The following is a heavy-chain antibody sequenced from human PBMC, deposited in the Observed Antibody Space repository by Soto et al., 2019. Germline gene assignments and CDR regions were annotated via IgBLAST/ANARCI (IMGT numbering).Heavy chain of an antibody. CDR2: INPNSGGT. J-gene: IGHJ2*01. CDR1: GYTFTGYY. V-gene: IGHV1-2*02. CDR3: ARDSMIARGWYFDL. Sequence: QVQLVQSGAEVKKPGASVKVSCKASGYTFTGYYMHWVRQAPGQGLEWMGWINPNSGGTNYAQKVQGRVTMTRETSISTAYMELSRLRSDDTAVYYCARDSMIARGWYFDLWGRGTLVTVSS. D-gene: IGHD3-22*01.